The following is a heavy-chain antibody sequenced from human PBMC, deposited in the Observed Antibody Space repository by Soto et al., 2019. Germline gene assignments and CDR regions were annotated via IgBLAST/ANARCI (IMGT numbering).Heavy chain of an antibody. CDR1: GGSISSGGYY. J-gene: IGHJ6*02. D-gene: IGHD3-3*01. Sequence: SETLSLTCTVSGGSISSGGYYWSWIRQHPGKGLEWIGYIYYSGSTYYNPSLKSRVTISVDTSKNQFSLKLSSVTAADTAVYYCARGAYYDFWSGYKSLGMDVWGQGTTVTVSS. CDR3: ARGAYYDFWSGYKSLGMDV. CDR2: IYYSGST. V-gene: IGHV4-31*03.